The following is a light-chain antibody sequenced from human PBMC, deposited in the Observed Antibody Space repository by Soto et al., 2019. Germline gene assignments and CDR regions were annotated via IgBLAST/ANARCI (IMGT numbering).Light chain of an antibody. CDR1: HIGSKS. Sequence: SYVLTQPPSVSVAPGKTARITCGGNHIGSKSVHWYQQRPGQAPVLAIYYASDRPSGIPERFSGSNSGNTATLTISRVEAGDEDDYYCQVWDTSSDPSWVFGGGTKLTVL. CDR2: YAS. CDR3: QVWDTSSDPSWV. J-gene: IGLJ3*02. V-gene: IGLV3-21*04.